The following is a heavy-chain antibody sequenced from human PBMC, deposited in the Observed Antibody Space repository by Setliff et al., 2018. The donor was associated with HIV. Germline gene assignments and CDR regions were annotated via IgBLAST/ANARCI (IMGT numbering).Heavy chain of an antibody. CDR3: ARERSAYYYGMDV. CDR1: GFTFSSYW. CDR2: INSDGSST. V-gene: IGHV3-74*01. D-gene: IGHD6-19*01. J-gene: IGHJ6*02. Sequence: PGGSLRLSCAASGFTFSSYWMHWVRQAPGKGLVWVSRINSDGSSTSYADSVKGRSTISRDNAKNTLYLQMNSLRAEDTAVYYCARERSAYYYGMDVWGQGTTVTVSS.